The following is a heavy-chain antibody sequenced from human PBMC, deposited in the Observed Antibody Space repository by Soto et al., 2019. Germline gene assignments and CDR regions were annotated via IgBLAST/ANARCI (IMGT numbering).Heavy chain of an antibody. CDR3: AKDLGIAVAGTVWSYYYYYGMDV. J-gene: IGHJ6*02. D-gene: IGHD6-19*01. CDR2: ISYDGSNK. Sequence: GGSLRLSCAACGFTFSSYGMHWVRQAPGKGLEWVAVISYDGSNKYYADSVKGRFTISRDNSKNTLYLQMNSLRAEDTAVYYCAKDLGIAVAGTVWSYYYYYGMDVWGQGTTVTVSS. V-gene: IGHV3-30*18. CDR1: GFTFSSYG.